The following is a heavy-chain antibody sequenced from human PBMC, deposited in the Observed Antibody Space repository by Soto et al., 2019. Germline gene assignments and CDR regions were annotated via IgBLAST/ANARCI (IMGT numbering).Heavy chain of an antibody. CDR2: IVVGSGNT. D-gene: IGHD3-10*01. CDR1: GFTFTSSA. V-gene: IGHV1-58*01. Sequence: SVKVSCKASGFTFTSSAVQWVRQARGQRLEWIGWIVVGSGNTNYAQKFQERVTITRDMSTSTAYMELSSLRSEDTAVYYCAAGITMVRGVPTPNWYFDLWGRGTLVTVSS. J-gene: IGHJ2*01. CDR3: AAGITMVRGVPTPNWYFDL.